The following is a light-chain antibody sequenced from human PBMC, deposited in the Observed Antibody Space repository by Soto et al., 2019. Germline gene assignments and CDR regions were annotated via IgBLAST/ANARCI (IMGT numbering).Light chain of an antibody. CDR1: QSISRY. V-gene: IGKV3-20*01. J-gene: IGKJ1*01. CDR3: QQYGSSPPT. Sequence: IVLTQSPGTLSLSPGERTTLSCMASQSISRYLAWYQQKPGQGPRLLIYGASSRATGTPDRFSGSGSGTDFTLTINRLEPEDFALYYCQQYGSSPPTFGQGTKV. CDR2: GAS.